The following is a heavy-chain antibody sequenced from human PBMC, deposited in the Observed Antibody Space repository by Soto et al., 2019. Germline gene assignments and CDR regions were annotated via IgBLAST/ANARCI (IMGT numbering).Heavy chain of an antibody. V-gene: IGHV3-53*01. J-gene: IGHJ4*02. CDR1: GFTVSNNY. D-gene: IGHD3-10*01. CDR2: IYSGGYT. Sequence: EVQLVESGGGLIQPGGSLRLSCAVSGFTVSNNYMSWVRQAPGKGLEGVSVIYSGGYTAYGDSVKGRFTISRDNSKNKQYLQMISRGADDRAVFYWATRGGGGGYWGQGTLVTVSS. CDR3: ATRGGGGGY.